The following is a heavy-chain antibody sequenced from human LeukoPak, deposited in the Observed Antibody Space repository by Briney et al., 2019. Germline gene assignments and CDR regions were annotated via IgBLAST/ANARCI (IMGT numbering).Heavy chain of an antibody. CDR3: ARDGCSGHSCHGNWFDP. CDR2: IHYSGST. J-gene: IGHJ5*02. D-gene: IGHD2-2*01. CDR1: GGSISSGTYF. V-gene: IGHV4-31*03. Sequence: SETLSLTCTVSGGSISSGTYFWSWIRQHPGKGLEWIGYIHYSGSTYNNPSLKSRVTISVDTSKNQFSLKLSSVTAADTAVYYCARDGCSGHSCHGNWFDPWGQGTLVTVSS.